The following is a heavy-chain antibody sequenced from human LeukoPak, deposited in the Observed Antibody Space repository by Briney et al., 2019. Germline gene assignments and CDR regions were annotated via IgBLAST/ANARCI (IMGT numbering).Heavy chain of an antibody. Sequence: GGSLRLSCAASGFTFSSYIMNWVRQAPGKGLEWVAVISYDGSTKYYADSVKGRFTISRDNSKNTLYLQMNSLRAEDTAVYYCAKYYGSDVASVDVWGQGTTVTVSS. V-gene: IGHV3-30*18. CDR1: GFTFSSYI. CDR2: ISYDGSTK. J-gene: IGHJ6*02. CDR3: AKYYGSDVASVDV. D-gene: IGHD3-10*01.